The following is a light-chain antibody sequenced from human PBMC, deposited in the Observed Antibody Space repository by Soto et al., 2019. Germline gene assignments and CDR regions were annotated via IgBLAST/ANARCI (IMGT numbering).Light chain of an antibody. CDR3: SSYTISGTHLL. V-gene: IGLV2-14*01. J-gene: IGLJ2*01. CDR2: EVS. Sequence: QSALTQPASVSGSPGQSITISCTGTSSDVGGYNYVSWYQHQPGKAPQVMIYEVSNRPSGVSNRFSGSKSGNTASLTISGLQDEDEADYYRSSYTISGTHLLFGGGTKLTVL. CDR1: SSDVGGYNY.